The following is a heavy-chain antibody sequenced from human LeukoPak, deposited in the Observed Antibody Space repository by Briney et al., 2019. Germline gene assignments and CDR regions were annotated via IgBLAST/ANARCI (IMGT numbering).Heavy chain of an antibody. CDR2: IIPIFGTA. D-gene: IGHD3-9*01. V-gene: IGHV1-69*13. Sequence: SVKVSCKSCGGTFSSYAISWVRQAPGQGLEWMGGIIPIFGTANYAQKFQGRVTTTADESTSRAYMELSSLRSEDTAVYYCARGGSTLHSAGGHDIEFYYYYYMDVWGKGTTVTISS. J-gene: IGHJ6*03. CDR3: ARGGSTLHSAGGHDIEFYYYYYMDV. CDR1: GGTFSSYA.